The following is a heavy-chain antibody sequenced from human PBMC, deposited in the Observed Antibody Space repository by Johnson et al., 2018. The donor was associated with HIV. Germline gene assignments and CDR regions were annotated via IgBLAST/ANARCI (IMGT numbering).Heavy chain of an antibody. V-gene: IGHV3-38-3*01. Sequence: VQLVESGGGLIQPGGSLRLSCAASGFTVSTYYMTWVRQAPGKGLEWVSSISGGSTYYADSRKGRFTISRDNSKNTLHLQMNSLRTEDTALYYCAKLVGATHPLDFWGQGTMVTVSS. D-gene: IGHD1-26*01. CDR3: AKLVGATHPLDF. CDR1: GFTVSTYY. CDR2: ISGGST. J-gene: IGHJ3*01.